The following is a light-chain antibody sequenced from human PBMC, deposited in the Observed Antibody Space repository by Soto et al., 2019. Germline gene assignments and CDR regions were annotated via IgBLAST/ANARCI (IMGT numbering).Light chain of an antibody. J-gene: IGKJ1*01. CDR2: AAS. CDR1: QSISSN. V-gene: IGKV1-39*01. CDR3: QQRYRSPPT. Sequence: DIQMTQSPSSLSASVGDRVTITCRASQSISSNLNWYQQKPGKVPKLLIYAASSLQSGVPSRFSGSGSGTDFTLTISSLQHEDFATYYCQQRYRSPPTFGQGTKVDIK.